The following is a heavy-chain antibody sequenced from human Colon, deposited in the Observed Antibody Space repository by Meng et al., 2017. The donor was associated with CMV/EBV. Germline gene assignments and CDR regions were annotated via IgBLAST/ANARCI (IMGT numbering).Heavy chain of an antibody. D-gene: IGHD3-3*01. CDR1: GFTFSAST. Sequence: GESLKISCAASGFTFSASTMHWVRQTPGKVLEGGSFIHINGGDEQYADAVRGRFTISRDNSKNTLYLQMSSLRADDTAVYHCADDFWMERGYWGPGTLVTVSS. CDR2: IHINGGDE. CDR3: ADDFWMERGY. J-gene: IGHJ4*02. V-gene: IGHV3-30*02.